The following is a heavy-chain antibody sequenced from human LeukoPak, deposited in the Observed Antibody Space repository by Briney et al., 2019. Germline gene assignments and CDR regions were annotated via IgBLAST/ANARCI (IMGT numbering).Heavy chain of an antibody. CDR2: FSGSGGST. V-gene: IGHV3-23*01. J-gene: IGHJ4*02. CDR3: ARDHSSGWYVHFDY. CDR1: GFIFSNYA. Sequence: GGSLRLSCAASGFIFSNYAMSWVRQAPGKGLQWVSAFSGSGGSTYYADSVKGRFTISRDNSRNTLYLQMNSLRAEDTAVYYCARDHSSGWYVHFDYWGQGTLVTVSS. D-gene: IGHD6-19*01.